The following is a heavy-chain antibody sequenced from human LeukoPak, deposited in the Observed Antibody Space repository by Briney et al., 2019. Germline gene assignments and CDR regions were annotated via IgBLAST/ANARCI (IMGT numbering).Heavy chain of an antibody. CDR1: GVGFSNYG. D-gene: IGHD3-22*01. J-gene: IGHJ4*02. Sequence: GGSLRLSCTASGVGFSNYGVHWVRQAPGKGLEYVSGISRSGGSTYYANSVKGRFTISRDNSKNTLYLQMRSLTTEDLALYYCARRHDSSTFYSVAYCGEGTLVTV. CDR3: ARRHDSSTFYSVAY. CDR2: ISRSGGST. V-gene: IGHV3-64*01.